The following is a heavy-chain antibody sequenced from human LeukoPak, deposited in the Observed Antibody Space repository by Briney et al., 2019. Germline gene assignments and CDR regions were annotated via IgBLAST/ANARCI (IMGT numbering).Heavy chain of an antibody. Sequence: SETLSLTCTVSGGSVSSDSYYWTWIRQPPGKGLEWIGYVYYSGRTNYNPTLKSRVTISVDTSKNQFSLRLNSVTAADTALYYCVRETATSYYDSAGYYRQTEVFDVWGQGTKVTVSS. J-gene: IGHJ3*01. CDR3: VRETATSYYDSAGYYRQTEVFDV. V-gene: IGHV4-61*01. D-gene: IGHD3-22*01. CDR2: VYYSGRT. CDR1: GGSVSSDSYY.